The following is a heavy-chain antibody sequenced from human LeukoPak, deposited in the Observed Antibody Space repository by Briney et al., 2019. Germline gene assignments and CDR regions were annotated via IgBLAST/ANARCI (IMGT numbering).Heavy chain of an antibody. CDR3: ARKPIVNNAWYYFDY. CDR1: GGSVNSGTYY. Sequence: PSETLSLTCTVSGGSVNSGTYYWSWIRQPPGKGLEWIGNIYSTGSAYYNPSLKSRVTMSVDTSKNQFSLKLSSVTAADTAVYYCARKPIVNNAWYYFDYWGQGTLVTVSS. D-gene: IGHD1/OR15-1a*01. V-gene: IGHV4-39*07. CDR2: IYSTGSA. J-gene: IGHJ4*02.